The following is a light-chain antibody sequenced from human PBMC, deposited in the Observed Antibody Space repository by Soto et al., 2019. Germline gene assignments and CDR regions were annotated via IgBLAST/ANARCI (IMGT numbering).Light chain of an antibody. CDR1: SSDVGSYNY. Sequence: QSALTQPASVSGSPGQSITISCTGSSSDVGSYNYVSWYQQHPGKAPRLIIYEVNHRPSGVSNRFSGSKSGNTASLTITGLQAEDEADYYCSSFTTTITPVVFGGGTKLTVL. CDR3: SSFTTTITPVV. CDR2: EVN. V-gene: IGLV2-14*01. J-gene: IGLJ2*01.